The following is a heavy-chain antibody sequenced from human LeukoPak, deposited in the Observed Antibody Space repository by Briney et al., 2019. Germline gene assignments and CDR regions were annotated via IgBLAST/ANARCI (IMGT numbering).Heavy chain of an antibody. Sequence: GGTLRLSCAASGFTFNNFGMSWVRQTPGKGLEWVSAISGSGGSTYYADSVKGRFTISRDNSKNTLYLQMNSLRAEDTAVYCCARSYYDILTGYQGLDYWGQGTLVTVSS. D-gene: IGHD3-9*01. J-gene: IGHJ4*02. V-gene: IGHV3-23*01. CDR3: ARSYYDILTGYQGLDY. CDR2: ISGSGGST. CDR1: GFTFNNFG.